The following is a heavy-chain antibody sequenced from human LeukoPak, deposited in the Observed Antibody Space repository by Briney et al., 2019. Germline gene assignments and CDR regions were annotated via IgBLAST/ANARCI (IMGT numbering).Heavy chain of an antibody. CDR3: ASGPTLGTTHPYFDY. J-gene: IGHJ4*02. D-gene: IGHD1-1*01. V-gene: IGHV1-2*02. CDR1: GYTFIGYY. CDR2: INPSNGGT. Sequence: GASVKVSCKESGYTFIGYYIHWLRQAPGQGLEWMGWINPSNGGTNYAQRFQGRAAMTRDTSISTAYMEMSRLTFDDTAVYYCASGPTLGTTHPYFDYWGQGTLVTVSS.